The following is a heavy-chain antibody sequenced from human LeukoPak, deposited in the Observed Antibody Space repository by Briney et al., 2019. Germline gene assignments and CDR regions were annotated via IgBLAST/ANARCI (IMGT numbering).Heavy chain of an antibody. D-gene: IGHD3-22*01. CDR1: RYSITTYW. V-gene: IGHV5-51*01. CDR3: ARQGTDSSGFSGY. CDR2: IYPGESET. Sequence: PGESLKTSCNGSRYSITTYWIGWVRPMPRKGLEWKGIIYPGESETRYSPSFQGQRTISADKSISTAYLQWSSLKASDTAMDYCARQGTDSSGFSGYWGQGTLVTVSS. J-gene: IGHJ4*02.